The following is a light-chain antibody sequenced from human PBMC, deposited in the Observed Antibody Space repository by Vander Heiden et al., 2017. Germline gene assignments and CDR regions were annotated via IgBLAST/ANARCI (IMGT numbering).Light chain of an antibody. CDR3: QSYDSSLNVYV. Sequence: QSVLTQPPSVSGAPGPRVTISCTGSRSDTAAGYDVNWYQHLRGTALKILISENNKRPSGVPDRFSGSKSGTSASLAITGLQAEDEADYYCQSYDSSLNVYVFGTGTKVTVL. V-gene: IGLV1-40*01. J-gene: IGLJ1*01. CDR1: RSDTAAGYD. CDR2: ENN.